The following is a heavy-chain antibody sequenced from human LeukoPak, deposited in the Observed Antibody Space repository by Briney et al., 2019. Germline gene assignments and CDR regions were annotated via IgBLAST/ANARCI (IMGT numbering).Heavy chain of an antibody. Sequence: SETLSLTCAVYGGSFSGYYWSWIRQPPGKGLEWIGEINHSGSTNYNPSLKSRVTISVDTSKNQFSLKLSSVTAADTAVYYCARHQHCSGGSCYSGGEGYWGQGTLVTVSS. V-gene: IGHV4-34*01. CDR2: INHSGST. CDR1: GGSFSGYY. J-gene: IGHJ4*02. D-gene: IGHD2-15*01. CDR3: ARHQHCSGGSCYSGGEGY.